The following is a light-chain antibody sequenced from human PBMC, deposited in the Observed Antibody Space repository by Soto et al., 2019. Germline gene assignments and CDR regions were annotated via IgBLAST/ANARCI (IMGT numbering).Light chain of an antibody. CDR1: QSFSSY. CDR2: DAS. J-gene: IGKJ2*01. V-gene: IGKV3-11*01. CDR3: QQRSNGPYT. Sequence: EIVLTQSPATLSLSPGERATLSCRASQSFSSYLAWYQQKPGQAPRLLIYDASSRATGIPARFSGSGSGTDFTLTISSLEPEDIAVYYCQQRSNGPYTFGQGTKLEIK.